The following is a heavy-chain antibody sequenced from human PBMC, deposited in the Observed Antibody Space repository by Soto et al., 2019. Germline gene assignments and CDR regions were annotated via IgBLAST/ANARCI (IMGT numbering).Heavy chain of an antibody. Sequence: DVQLEESGGGLVKPGGSLRLSCVASEFTFSVYSMNWVRQAPGKGLEWVSSISSGSSYIYYADSVKGRFTISRDNYTSSVFLHMNSLRVDDTAVYYCTSDRVSARGGYCHCYGIDVWGHWTTVTVSS. CDR3: TSDRVSARGGYCHCYGIDV. V-gene: IGHV3-21*02. CDR1: EFTFSVYS. CDR2: ISSGSSYI. D-gene: IGHD3-10*01. J-gene: IGHJ6*02.